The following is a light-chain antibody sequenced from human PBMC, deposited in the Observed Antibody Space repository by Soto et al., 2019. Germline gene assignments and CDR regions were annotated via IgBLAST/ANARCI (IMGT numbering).Light chain of an antibody. CDR3: QQYDSSPLT. J-gene: IGKJ3*01. Sequence: EIVLTQSPGTLSLSPGERATLSCRASQSVSSSYLAWYQQKPGQAPRLLIYAASSRATGIPDRFSGSGSGTDFTLNISRLEPEDFAVYYCQQYDSSPLTFGPGTKVYIK. V-gene: IGKV3-20*01. CDR1: QSVSSSY. CDR2: AAS.